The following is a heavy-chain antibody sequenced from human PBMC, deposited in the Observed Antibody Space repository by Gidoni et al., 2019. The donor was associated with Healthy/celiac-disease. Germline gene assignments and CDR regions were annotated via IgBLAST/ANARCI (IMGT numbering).Heavy chain of an antibody. J-gene: IGHJ5*02. CDR2: INPNSGGT. V-gene: IGHV1-2*02. D-gene: IGHD3-10*01. Sequence: QVQLVQSGAEVKKPGASVKVSCKASGYTFTGYYMHWVRQAPGQGLEWMGWINPNSGGTNYAQKFQGRVTMTRDTSSSTAYMELSRLGSDDTAVYYCASAWLLWFGAGGFDPWGQGTLVTVSS. CDR1: GYTFTGYY. CDR3: ASAWLLWFGAGGFDP.